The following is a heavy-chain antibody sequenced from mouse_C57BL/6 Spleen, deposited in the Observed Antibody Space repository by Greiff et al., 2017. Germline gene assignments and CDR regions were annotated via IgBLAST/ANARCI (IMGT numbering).Heavy chain of an antibody. D-gene: IGHD1-1*01. J-gene: IGHJ1*03. V-gene: IGHV5-9-1*02. CDR3: TRSTVVATWYFDV. CDR1: GFTFSSYA. CDR2: ISSGGDYI. Sequence: EVKVVESGEGLVKPGGSLKLSCAASGFTFSSYAMSWVRQTPEKRLEWVAYISSGGDYIYYADTVKGRFTISRDNARNTLYLQMSSLKSEDTAMYYCTRSTVVATWYFDVWGTGTTVTVSS.